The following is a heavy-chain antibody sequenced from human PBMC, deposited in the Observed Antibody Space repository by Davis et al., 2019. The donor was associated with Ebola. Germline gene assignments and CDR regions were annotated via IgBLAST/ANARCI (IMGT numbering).Heavy chain of an antibody. J-gene: IGHJ4*02. CDR1: GGSISSSSYY. Sequence: MPSETLSLTCTVSGGSISSSSYYWGWIRQPPGKGLEWIGSIYYSGSTYYNPSLKSRVTISVDTSKNQFSLKLSSVTAADTAVYYCARGYCSSTSCSYFDYWGQGTLVTVSS. CDR2: IYYSGST. D-gene: IGHD2-2*01. V-gene: IGHV4-39*01. CDR3: ARGYCSSTSCSYFDY.